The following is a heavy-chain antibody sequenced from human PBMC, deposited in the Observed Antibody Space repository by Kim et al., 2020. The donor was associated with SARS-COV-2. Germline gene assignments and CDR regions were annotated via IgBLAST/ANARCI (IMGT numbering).Heavy chain of an antibody. CDR1: GYTFTSYA. D-gene: IGHD3-9*01. CDR2: INTNTGNP. Sequence: ASVKVSCKASGYTFTSYAMNWVRQAPGQGLEWMGWINTNTGNPTYAQGFTGRFVFSLDTSVSTAYLQISSLKAEDTAVYYCARVVKRYFDWDPPYYYGMDVWGQGTTVTVSS. V-gene: IGHV7-4-1*02. J-gene: IGHJ6*02. CDR3: ARVVKRYFDWDPPYYYGMDV.